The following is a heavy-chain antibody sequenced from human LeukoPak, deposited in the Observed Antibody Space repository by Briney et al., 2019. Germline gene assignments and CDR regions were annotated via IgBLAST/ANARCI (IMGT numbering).Heavy chain of an antibody. Sequence: PGGSLRLSCAASGFTFSSYAMSWVRQAPGKGLEWVSAISGSGGSTYYADSVKGRFTISRDNSKNTLYLQMNSLRAEDTAVYYCGCDSSGYFKPLGVFFQHWGQGTLVTVSS. D-gene: IGHD3-22*01. CDR3: GCDSSGYFKPLGVFFQH. CDR2: ISGSGGST. CDR1: GFTFSSYA. J-gene: IGHJ1*01. V-gene: IGHV3-23*01.